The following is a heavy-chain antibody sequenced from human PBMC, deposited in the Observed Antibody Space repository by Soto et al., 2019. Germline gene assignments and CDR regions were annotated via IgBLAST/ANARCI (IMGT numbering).Heavy chain of an antibody. Sequence: SETLSLTCTVSGDSISSSTYYWGWIRQSPGKGLEWIGNIHYSGSTYYNPSLKSRVTISVDPSKNQFSLKLSSVTAADTAVYYCASYYYLSGDYRCFDYWGQGTLVTVSS. CDR2: IHYSGST. V-gene: IGHV4-39*01. J-gene: IGHJ4*02. D-gene: IGHD3-10*01. CDR1: GDSISSSTYY. CDR3: ASYYYLSGDYRCFDY.